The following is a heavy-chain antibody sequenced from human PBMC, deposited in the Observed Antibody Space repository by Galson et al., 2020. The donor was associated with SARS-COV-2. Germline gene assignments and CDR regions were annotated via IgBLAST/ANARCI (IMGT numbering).Heavy chain of an antibody. D-gene: IGHD2-2*01. CDR1: GFTFSSYW. CDR3: ARDAGIAVVPPAMRWSYHYYYGVDV. Sequence: TGGSLRLSCAASGFTFSSYWMSWVRQAPGKGLEWVANINQDGREKHYVDSVKGRFTISRDNAKNSLYLQMDSLRADDAAVYYCARDAGIAVVPPAMRWSYHYYYGVDVWGQGATATVSS. V-gene: IGHV3-7*04. J-gene: IGHJ6*02. CDR2: INQDGREK.